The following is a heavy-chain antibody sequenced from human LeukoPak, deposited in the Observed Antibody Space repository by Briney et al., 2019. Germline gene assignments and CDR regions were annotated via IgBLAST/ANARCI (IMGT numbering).Heavy chain of an antibody. CDR1: GGSISSGDYY. D-gene: IGHD5-18*01. CDR3: ARDGYSYGYIY. Sequence: SQTLSLTCTVSGGSISSGDYYWSWIRQPPGKGLEWIGEINHSGSTNYNPSLKSRVTISVDTSKNQFSLKLSSVTAADTAVYYCARDGYSYGYIYWGQGTLVTVSS. V-gene: IGHV4-30-4*01. CDR2: INHSGST. J-gene: IGHJ4*02.